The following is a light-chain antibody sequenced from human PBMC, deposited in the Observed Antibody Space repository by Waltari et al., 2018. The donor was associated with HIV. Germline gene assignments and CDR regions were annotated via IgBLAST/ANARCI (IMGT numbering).Light chain of an antibody. V-gene: IGKV4-1*01. CDR3: QQHNSPPYT. CDR2: WAS. CDR1: QTDLHTSSNKNS. J-gene: IGKJ2*01. Sequence: DIVMTQSPDSLPVSLGDRATINCKSSQTDLHTSSNKNSLVWYQQKPGQPPKLLIYWASTREPGVPDRFSGSGSGTDFTLTISSLQAEDVAVYYCQQHNSPPYTFGQGTKVEIK.